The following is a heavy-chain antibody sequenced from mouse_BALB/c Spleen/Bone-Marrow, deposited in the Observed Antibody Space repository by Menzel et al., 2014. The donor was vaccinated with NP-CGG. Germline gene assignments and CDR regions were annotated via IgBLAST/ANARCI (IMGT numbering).Heavy chain of an antibody. D-gene: IGHD1-1*01. J-gene: IGHJ4*01. CDR2: IWAGGST. Sequence: VQLQQSGPGLVAPSQSLSITCTVSGFSLSSYGVHWVRQPPGKGLEWLGVIWAGGSTNYNSALMSRLSISKDNSKSQVFLKMNSLQTDDTAMYYCARPYYYGSYCAMDYWGQGTSVTVSS. CDR1: GFSLSSYG. V-gene: IGHV2-9*02. CDR3: ARPYYYGSYCAMDY.